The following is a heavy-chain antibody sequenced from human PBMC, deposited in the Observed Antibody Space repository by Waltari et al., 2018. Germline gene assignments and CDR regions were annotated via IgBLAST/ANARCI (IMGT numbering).Heavy chain of an antibody. CDR1: GYTFTGYY. CDR2: INPNSGGT. Sequence: QVQLVQSGAEVKKPGASVKVSCKASGYTFTGYYLHWLRPAPGQGLELMGRINPNSGGTNYAQKFQGRVTMTRDTSISTAYMELSRLRSDDTAVYYCARTPGREDDSFTAHQSWFDPWGQGTLVTVSS. J-gene: IGHJ5*02. CDR3: ARTPGREDDSFTAHQSWFDP. D-gene: IGHD1-1*01. V-gene: IGHV1-2*06.